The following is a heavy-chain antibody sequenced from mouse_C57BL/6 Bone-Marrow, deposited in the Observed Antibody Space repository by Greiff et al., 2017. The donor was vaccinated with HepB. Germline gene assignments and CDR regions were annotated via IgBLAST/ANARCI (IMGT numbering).Heavy chain of an antibody. CDR1: GFTFSDYG. Sequence: EVMLVESGGGLVKPGGSLKLSCAASGFTFSDYGMHLVRQAPEKGLEWVAYISSGSSTIYYADTVKGRFTISRDNAKNTLFLQMTSLRSEDTAMYYCARQDYGSSLDYWGQGTTLTVSS. D-gene: IGHD1-1*01. V-gene: IGHV5-17*01. CDR2: ISSGSSTI. J-gene: IGHJ2*01. CDR3: ARQDYGSSLDY.